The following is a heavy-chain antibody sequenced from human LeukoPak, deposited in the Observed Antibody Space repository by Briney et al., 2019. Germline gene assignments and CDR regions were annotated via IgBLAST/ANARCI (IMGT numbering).Heavy chain of an antibody. D-gene: IGHD4-17*01. Sequence: PGGSLRLSCVASGFRFTDYAMTWVRQAPGEGLEWVSAIRGSGDRTSYVDSVKGRFTISRDKSKNTLYLQMNSLRAEDTAVYYCARDGDYGDYYYGMDVWGQGTTVTVSS. CDR1: GFRFTDYA. V-gene: IGHV3-23*01. J-gene: IGHJ6*02. CDR2: IRGSGDRT. CDR3: ARDGDYGDYYYGMDV.